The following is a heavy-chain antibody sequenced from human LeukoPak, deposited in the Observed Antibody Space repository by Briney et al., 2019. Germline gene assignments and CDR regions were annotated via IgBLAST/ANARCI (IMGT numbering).Heavy chain of an antibody. J-gene: IGHJ4*02. CDR3: ARTSLRMIVVPPGY. CDR2: ISAYNGNT. CDR1: GYTFTSYG. Sequence: ASVKVSCKASGYTFTSYGISWVRQAPGQGLEWMGWISAYNGNTNYAQKLQGRVTMTTDISTSTAYMELRSLRSDDTAVYYCARTSLRMIVVPPGYWGQGTLVTVSS. V-gene: IGHV1-18*01. D-gene: IGHD3-22*01.